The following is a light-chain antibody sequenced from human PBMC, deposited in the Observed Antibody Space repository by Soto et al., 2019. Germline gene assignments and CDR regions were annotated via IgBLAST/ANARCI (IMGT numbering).Light chain of an antibody. J-gene: IGKJ5*01. CDR1: QGISNY. Sequence: DILMTQSPSSLSASVGDRVTITCQASQGISNYLNWYQQIPGKAPKLLIYGASNLETGVPSRFSGSGSGTDFTFTISGLQPEDVATYFCQQYDSVFTFGQGTQLEIK. V-gene: IGKV1-33*01. CDR2: GAS. CDR3: QQYDSVFT.